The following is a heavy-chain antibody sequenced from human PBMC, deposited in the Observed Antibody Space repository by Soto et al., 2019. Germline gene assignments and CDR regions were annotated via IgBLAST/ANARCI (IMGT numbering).Heavy chain of an antibody. D-gene: IGHD4-4*01. CDR3: AKDRAPMTTVAYYYMDV. CDR2: ISYDGSNK. CDR1: GFTFSSYG. Sequence: GGSLRLSCAASGFTFSSYGMHWVRQAPGKGLEWVAVISYDGSNKYYADSVKGRFTISRDNSKNTLYLQMNSLRAEDTAVYYCAKDRAPMTTVAYYYMDVWGKGTTVTVSS. J-gene: IGHJ6*03. V-gene: IGHV3-30*18.